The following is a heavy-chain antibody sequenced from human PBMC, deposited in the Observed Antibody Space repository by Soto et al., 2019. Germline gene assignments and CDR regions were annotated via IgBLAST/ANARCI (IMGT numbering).Heavy chain of an antibody. Sequence: ASVKVSCKASGYTFSNYGVSWVRRAPGHGLEWVGWISAHNGNTNYAQNFQGRVTMTTDTSTSTAYMELRSLRSDDTAVYYCGRGGTPIDYWGQGTLVTVSS. J-gene: IGHJ4*02. CDR3: GRGGTPIDY. D-gene: IGHD3-16*01. V-gene: IGHV1-18*01. CDR1: GYTFSNYG. CDR2: ISAHNGNT.